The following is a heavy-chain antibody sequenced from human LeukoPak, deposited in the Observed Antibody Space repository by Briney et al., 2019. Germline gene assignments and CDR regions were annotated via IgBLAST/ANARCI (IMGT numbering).Heavy chain of an antibody. D-gene: IGHD2-15*01. J-gene: IGHJ3*02. V-gene: IGHV1-2*02. CDR1: GYTFTGYY. CDR3: ARGDCSGGSCLDAFDI. Sequence: ASVKVSCKASGYTFTGYYMHWVRQAPGQGLEWMGWINPNSGGTNYAQKLQGRVTMTTDTSTSTAYMELRSLRSDDTAVYYCARGDCSGGSCLDAFDIWGQGTMVTVSS. CDR2: INPNSGGT.